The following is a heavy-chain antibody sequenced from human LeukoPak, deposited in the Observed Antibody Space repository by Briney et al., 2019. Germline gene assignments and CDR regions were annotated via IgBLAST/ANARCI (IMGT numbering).Heavy chain of an antibody. D-gene: IGHD3-3*01. CDR3: ARDFTR. J-gene: IGHJ4*02. V-gene: IGHV4-34*01. CDR2: ISHSGSI. CDR1: GGSFSGYY. Sequence: PETLSLTCAVYGGSFSGYYWIWIRQPPGKGLEWIGEISHSGSINYNPSLKSRVIISVDTSKNQFSLKLSSVTAADTAVYYCARDFTRWGQGTLVTVSS.